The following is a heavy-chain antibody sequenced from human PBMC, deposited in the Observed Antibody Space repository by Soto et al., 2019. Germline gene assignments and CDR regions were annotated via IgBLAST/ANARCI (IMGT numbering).Heavy chain of an antibody. CDR1: GYTLTSYA. V-gene: IGHV1-3*01. Sequence: ASVKVSCKASGYTLTSYAMHWVRQAPGQRLEWMGWINAGNGNTKYSQKFQGRVTITRDTSASTAYMELSSLRSEDTAVYYCARETHPMVRGVISYWGQGTLVTVSS. CDR3: ARETHPMVRGVISY. D-gene: IGHD3-10*01. J-gene: IGHJ4*02. CDR2: INAGNGNT.